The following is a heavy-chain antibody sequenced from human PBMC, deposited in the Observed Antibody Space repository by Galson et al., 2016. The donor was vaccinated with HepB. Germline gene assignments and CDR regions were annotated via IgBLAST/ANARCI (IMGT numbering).Heavy chain of an antibody. Sequence: SLRLSCAASGFTFRTYAMSWVRQAPGKGLEWVSTISGSGGTTYYADSVKGRFTISRDNSKNTLSLQMNSLTADDTAIYYCVQGSTAPAVWGKGTTVTVSS. CDR3: VQGSTAPAV. V-gene: IGHV3-23*01. CDR2: ISGSGGTT. CDR1: GFTFRTYA. D-gene: IGHD2-2*01. J-gene: IGHJ6*04.